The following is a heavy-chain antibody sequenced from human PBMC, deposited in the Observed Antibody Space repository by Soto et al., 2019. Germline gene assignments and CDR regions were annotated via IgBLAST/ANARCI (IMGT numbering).Heavy chain of an antibody. CDR2: INPSGGST. J-gene: IGHJ4*02. V-gene: IGHV1-46*01. CDR1: GYTFTSYY. Sequence: ASVKVSCTASGYTFTSYYMHWVRQAPGQGLEWMGIINPSGGSTSYAQKFQGRVTMTRDTSTSTVYMELSSLRSEDTAVYYCARDLGAEDFDYWGQGTLVTVSS. CDR3: ARDLGAEDFDY. D-gene: IGHD1-26*01.